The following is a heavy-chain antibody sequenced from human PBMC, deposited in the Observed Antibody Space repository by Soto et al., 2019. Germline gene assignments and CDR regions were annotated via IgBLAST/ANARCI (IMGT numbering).Heavy chain of an antibody. CDR1: GGSISSSSYY. J-gene: IGHJ5*02. Sequence: LSLTCTVSGGSISSSSYYWGWIRQPPGKGLEWIGSIYYSGSTYYNPSLKSRVTISVDTSKNQFSLKLSSVTAADTAVYYCARHRAPDLYHFWSGRAEYNWFDPWGQGTLVTVSS. V-gene: IGHV4-39*01. D-gene: IGHD3-3*01. CDR2: IYYSGST. CDR3: ARHRAPDLYHFWSGRAEYNWFDP.